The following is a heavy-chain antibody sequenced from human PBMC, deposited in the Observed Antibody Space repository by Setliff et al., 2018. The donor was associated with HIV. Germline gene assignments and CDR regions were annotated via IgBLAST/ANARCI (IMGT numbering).Heavy chain of an antibody. D-gene: IGHD3-3*01. CDR3: AREEDYNFWSGYDWFDP. V-gene: IGHV4-38-2*02. CDR1: GNSITRDYQ. Sequence: LSLTCTVSGNSITRDYQWGWIRQPPGKGLEWIGSIYHSGSTYYNPSLKSRVTMSVDTSKNQSSLKLSSVTAVDTAVYYCAREEDYNFWSGYDWFDPWGQGTLVTVSS. CDR2: IYHSGST. J-gene: IGHJ5*02.